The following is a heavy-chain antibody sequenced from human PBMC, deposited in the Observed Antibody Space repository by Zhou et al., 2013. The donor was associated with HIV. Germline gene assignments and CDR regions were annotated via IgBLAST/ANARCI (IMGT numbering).Heavy chain of an antibody. D-gene: IGHD3-16*01. Sequence: VQLQQWGAGLLKPSETLSLTCAVYGGSFSGFYWSWIRQPPGEGLEWVGDINDSGSTNYNPSLKSRVSISVDTSKRQFSLKLSSVTAADTAVYYCARVRGIRPYYYYMDVWGKGTTVIVSS. CDR3: ARVRGIRPYYYYMDV. V-gene: IGHV4-34*01. CDR2: INDSGST. J-gene: IGHJ6*03. CDR1: GGSFSGFY.